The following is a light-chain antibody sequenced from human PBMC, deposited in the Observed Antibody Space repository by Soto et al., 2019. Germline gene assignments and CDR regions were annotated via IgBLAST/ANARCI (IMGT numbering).Light chain of an antibody. CDR3: QQTYSTPLT. CDR1: QYISIR. J-gene: IGKJ4*01. V-gene: IGKV1-39*01. Sequence: DIEMTQSPSSLSASVGDRVSITCQISQYISIRLNWYQQKPGKAPKLLIYSASTLHSGVPSRFSGRRSETDFTLTISSLQPEDFATYYCQQTYSTPLTFGGGTKVEIK. CDR2: SAS.